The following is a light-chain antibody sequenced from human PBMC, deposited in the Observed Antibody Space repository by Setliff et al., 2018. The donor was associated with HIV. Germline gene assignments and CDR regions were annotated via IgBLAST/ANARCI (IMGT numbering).Light chain of an antibody. CDR2: GNS. CDR1: SSNIGAGSD. CDR3: QSFDYSLSVVV. J-gene: IGLJ2*01. Sequence: QPVLTQPPSVSGAPGQRVTISCTGSSSNIGAGSDVHWYQQLPGTAPKLLIYGNSNRPSGDPDRFSGSKSGTSASLAITGLQAEDEADYYCQSFDYSLSVVVFGGGTQRTVL. V-gene: IGLV1-40*01.